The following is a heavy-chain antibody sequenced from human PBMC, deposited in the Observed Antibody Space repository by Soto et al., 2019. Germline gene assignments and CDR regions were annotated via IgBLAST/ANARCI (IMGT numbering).Heavy chain of an antibody. J-gene: IGHJ3*02. Sequence: QVQLVQSGAEVKKPGASVKVSCKASGYTFTSYYMHWVRQAPGQGLEWMGIINPSGGSTSYAQKFQGRVXXTXDXXTSTVYMELSSLRSEDTAVYYCARAHDLGDDAFDIWGQGTMVTVSS. D-gene: IGHD1-1*01. CDR3: ARAHDLGDDAFDI. CDR1: GYTFTSYY. CDR2: INPSGGST. V-gene: IGHV1-46*01.